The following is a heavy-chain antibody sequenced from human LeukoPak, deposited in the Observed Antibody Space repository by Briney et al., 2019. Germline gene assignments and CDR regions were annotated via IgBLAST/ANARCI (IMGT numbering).Heavy chain of an antibody. J-gene: IGHJ3*02. CDR3: ARTNALDI. Sequence: SETLSLTCTVSGGSISSSSYYWGWIRQPPGKGLEWIGCIFYSGRTYYNPSLESRVTISVDTSKNQFSLRLSSVTPAYTAVYYCARTNALDIWGQGTKVTVSS. CDR1: GGSISSSSYY. V-gene: IGHV4-39*07. CDR2: IFYSGRT.